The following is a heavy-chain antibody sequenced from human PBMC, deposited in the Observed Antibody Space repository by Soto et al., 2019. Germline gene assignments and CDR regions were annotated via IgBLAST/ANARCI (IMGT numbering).Heavy chain of an antibody. Sequence: QVQLVQSGAEVKKPGASVKVSCKASGYSFTGYYMHWVRQAPGQGLEWMGWIDPHSGGTNYVLEFQGRVAMTSDTSMTTVYMELSRLRSDDTAVYYCARGVPAAIHLGWFDPWGQGTLVTVSS. CDR1: GYSFTGYY. CDR2: IDPHSGGT. J-gene: IGHJ5*02. CDR3: ARGVPAAIHLGWFDP. D-gene: IGHD2-2*02. V-gene: IGHV1-2*02.